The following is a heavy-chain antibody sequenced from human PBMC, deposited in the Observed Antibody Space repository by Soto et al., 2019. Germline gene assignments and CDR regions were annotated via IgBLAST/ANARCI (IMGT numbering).Heavy chain of an antibody. CDR3: AHRRADGDYVGWYFDL. CDR1: GFSLSTSGVG. Sequence: QITLKESGPTLVKPTQTLTLTCTFSGFSLSTSGVGVGWIRQPPGKALEWLALIYWDDDKRYSPSLKSRLTITKDTSKNQVVLTMTNMDPVDTATYYCAHRRADGDYVGWYFDLWGRGTLVTVSS. V-gene: IGHV2-5*02. D-gene: IGHD4-17*01. J-gene: IGHJ2*01. CDR2: IYWDDDK.